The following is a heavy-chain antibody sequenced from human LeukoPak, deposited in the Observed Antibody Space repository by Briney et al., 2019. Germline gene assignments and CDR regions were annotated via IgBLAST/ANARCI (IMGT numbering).Heavy chain of an antibody. CDR1: GYTFTSYG. CDR3: ARDLDKPPYYDFWSGFRDEGMDV. CDR2: ISAYNGNT. J-gene: IGHJ6*02. Sequence: ALVKVSCKASGYTFTSYGISWVRQAPGQGLEWMGWISAYNGNTNYAQKLQGRVTMTTDTSTSTAYMELRSLRSDDTAVYYCARDLDKPPYYDFWSGFRDEGMDVWGQGTTVTVSS. D-gene: IGHD3-3*01. V-gene: IGHV1-18*01.